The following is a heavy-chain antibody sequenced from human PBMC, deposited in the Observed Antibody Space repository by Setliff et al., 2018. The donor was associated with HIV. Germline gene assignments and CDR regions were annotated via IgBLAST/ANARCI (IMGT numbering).Heavy chain of an antibody. V-gene: IGHV1-69*13. CDR2: IIPIFGTT. D-gene: IGHD4-4*01. CDR3: AGTEAGVRSDFINYFPDY. Sequence: GASVKVSCKASGGTFRSYAISWVRQAPGQGLEWMGGIIPIFGTTNYAQKFQGRVTITADESTTTAYMELTSLRSEDTAVYYCAGTEAGVRSDFINYFPDYWGQGSLVTVSS. J-gene: IGHJ4*02. CDR1: GGTFRSYA.